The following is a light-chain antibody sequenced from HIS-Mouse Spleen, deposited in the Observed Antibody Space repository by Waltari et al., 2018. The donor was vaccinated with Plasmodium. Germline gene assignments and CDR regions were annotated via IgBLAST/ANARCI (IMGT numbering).Light chain of an antibody. V-gene: IGLV3-1*01. J-gene: IGLJ2*01. CDR1: KLGENY. CDR3: QAWDSSPYVV. CDR2: QDS. Sequence: SYELPQPPSVSVSPGQTARITCSGDKLGENYAFWYQQKPGQSPVLVIYQDSKRPSGIPERFSGSNSGNTATLTISGTQAMDEADYYCQAWDSSPYVVFGGGTKLTVL.